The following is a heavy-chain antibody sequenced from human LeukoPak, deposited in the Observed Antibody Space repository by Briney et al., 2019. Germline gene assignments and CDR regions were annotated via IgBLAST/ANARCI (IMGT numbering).Heavy chain of an antibody. D-gene: IGHD6-6*01. CDR3: ARLVGGSSSSSYYYYYMDV. V-gene: IGHV4-34*01. J-gene: IGHJ6*03. CDR2: INHSGST. CDR1: GGSFSGYY. Sequence: PSETLSLTCAVYGGSFSGYYWSWIRQPPGKGLEWIGEINHSGSTNYNPSLKSRVTISVDTSKNQSSLRLSSVTAADTAVYYCARLVGGSSSSSYYYYYMDVWGKGTTVTVSS.